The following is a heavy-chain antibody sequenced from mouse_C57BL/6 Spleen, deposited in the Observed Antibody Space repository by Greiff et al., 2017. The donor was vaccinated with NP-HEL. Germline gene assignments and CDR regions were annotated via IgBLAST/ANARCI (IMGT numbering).Heavy chain of an antibody. Sequence: QVHVKQSGAELVKPGASVKLSCKASGYTFTEYTIHWVKQRSGQGLEWIGWFYPGSGSIKYNEKFKDKATLTADKSSSTVYMELSRLTSEDSAVYFCARHEESYYGYDGDYFDYWGQGTTLTVSS. CDR3: ARHEESYYGYDGDYFDY. CDR2: FYPGSGSI. J-gene: IGHJ2*01. D-gene: IGHD2-9*01. CDR1: GYTFTEYT. V-gene: IGHV1-62-2*01.